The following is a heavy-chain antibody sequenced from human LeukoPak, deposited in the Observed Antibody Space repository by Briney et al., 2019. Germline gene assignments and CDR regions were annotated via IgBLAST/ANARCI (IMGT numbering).Heavy chain of an antibody. CDR1: GYTLTDHY. CDR3: AREELLMSGYYYYYYMDV. Sequence: ASVKVSCKASGYTLTDHYMHWVRQAPGQGLEWMGWINPNTGGTNYAQKFQGRVTITRDTSISTAYMELSSLRSDDTAVYYCAREELLMSGYYYYYYMDVWGKGTTVTISS. D-gene: IGHD3-10*01. J-gene: IGHJ6*03. V-gene: IGHV1-2*02. CDR2: INPNTGGT.